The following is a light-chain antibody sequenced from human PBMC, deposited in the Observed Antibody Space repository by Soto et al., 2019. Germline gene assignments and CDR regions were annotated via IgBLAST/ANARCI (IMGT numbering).Light chain of an antibody. Sequence: QSALTQPASVSGSPGQSITISSTGTSSDVGSYNLVSWYQQHPGKAPKLMIYEVSKRPSGVSNRFSGSKSGNTASLTISGLQAEDEADYYCCSYAGSSTFPYVFGTGTKVTVL. V-gene: IGLV2-23*02. J-gene: IGLJ1*01. CDR1: SSDVGSYNL. CDR3: CSYAGSSTFPYV. CDR2: EVS.